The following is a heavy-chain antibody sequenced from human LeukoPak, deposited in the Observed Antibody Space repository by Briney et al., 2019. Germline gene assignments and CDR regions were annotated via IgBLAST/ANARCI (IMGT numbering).Heavy chain of an antibody. V-gene: IGHV3-73*01. J-gene: IGHJ4*02. CDR2: IRSKANSYAT. CDR1: GFTFSGSA. Sequence: PGGSLKLSCAASGFTFSGSAMHWVRQASGKGLEWVGRIRSKANSYATAYAASVKGRFTISRHDSKNTAYLQMNSLKTEDTAVYYCTAGDRGYSYGYDYWGQGTLVTVSS. D-gene: IGHD5-18*01. CDR3: TAGDRGYSYGYDY.